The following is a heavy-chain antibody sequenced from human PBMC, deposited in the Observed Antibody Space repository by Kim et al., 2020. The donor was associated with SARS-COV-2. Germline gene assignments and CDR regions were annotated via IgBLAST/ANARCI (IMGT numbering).Heavy chain of an antibody. CDR2: INSDGTAT. Sequence: GGSLRLSCAASGFTFSNYWMHWVRQDPGKGLVWVSRINSDGTATAYADPVKGRFTISRDNAKNTLYLQMSSLRAEDTAVYFCARGDYYDILTGYFGNWYFDLWGRGTLVTVSS. CDR1: GFTFSNYW. J-gene: IGHJ2*01. D-gene: IGHD3-9*01. V-gene: IGHV3-74*01. CDR3: ARGDYYDILTGYFGNWYFDL.